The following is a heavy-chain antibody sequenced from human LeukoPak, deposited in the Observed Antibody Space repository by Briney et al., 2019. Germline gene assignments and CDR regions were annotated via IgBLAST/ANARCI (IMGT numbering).Heavy chain of an antibody. CDR1: GINFGESA. CDR3: TRHEVILDYFDF. D-gene: IGHD3-22*01. J-gene: IGHJ4*02. Sequence: GGSLRLSCTVSGINFGESAMSWFRQAPGKGLEWVGFIRRNAYGGTTQYAASVEGRFTISRDDSKSIAYLQMNSLKTEDTAVYYCTRHEVILDYFDFWGQGTLVTVSS. CDR2: IRRNAYGGTT. V-gene: IGHV3-49*03.